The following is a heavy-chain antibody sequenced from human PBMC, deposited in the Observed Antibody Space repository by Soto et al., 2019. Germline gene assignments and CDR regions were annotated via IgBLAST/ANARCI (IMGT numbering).Heavy chain of an antibody. J-gene: IGHJ1*01. D-gene: IGHD3-9*01. Sequence: QVQLVESGGGVVQPGRSLRLSCAASGFTFSSYGMHWVRQAPGKGLEWVAVIWYDGSNKYYADSVKGRFTISRDNSKNTMYLQTNRLRAADTAVYYCARGNPSYYDILTPYFQHWGQGTLVTVSS. CDR1: GFTFSSYG. CDR2: IWYDGSNK. CDR3: ARGNPSYYDILTPYFQH. V-gene: IGHV3-33*01.